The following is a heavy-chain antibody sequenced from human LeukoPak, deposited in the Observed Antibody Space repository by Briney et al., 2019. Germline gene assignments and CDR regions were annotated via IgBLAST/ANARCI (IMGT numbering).Heavy chain of an antibody. D-gene: IGHD6-19*01. CDR1: GFTFDDHV. Sequence: GGSLRLSCAASGFTFDDHVMHWVRQAPGKGLQWVSLISGDGGSKYYSDSVQGRFTISRDNSKNFLYLQMNSLRTEDTGFYYCARDMRVGPTIPVAALNDYWGQGTLVTVSS. V-gene: IGHV3-43*02. CDR3: ARDMRVGPTIPVAALNDY. CDR2: ISGDGGSK. J-gene: IGHJ4*02.